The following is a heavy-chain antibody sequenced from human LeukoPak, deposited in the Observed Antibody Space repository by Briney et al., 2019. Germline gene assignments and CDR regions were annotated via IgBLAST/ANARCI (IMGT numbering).Heavy chain of an antibody. Sequence: PGGSLRLSCAASGFTFSSYAMSWVRQAPGKGLEWVSAISGSGGSTYYADSVKGRFTISRDNSKNTLYLQMNSLRAEDTAVYYCAKGVRGVAARPYYFDYWGQGTLVTVSS. D-gene: IGHD6-6*01. V-gene: IGHV3-23*01. CDR3: AKGVRGVAARPYYFDY. CDR2: ISGSGGST. CDR1: GFTFSSYA. J-gene: IGHJ4*02.